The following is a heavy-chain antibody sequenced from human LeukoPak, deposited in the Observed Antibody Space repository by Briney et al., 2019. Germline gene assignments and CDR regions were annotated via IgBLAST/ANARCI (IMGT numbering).Heavy chain of an antibody. D-gene: IGHD1-1*01. V-gene: IGHV4-59*08. CDR1: GGSISSYY. CDR2: IYYSGST. Sequence: SETLSLTCTVSGGSISSYYWSWIRQPPGKGLEWIGYIYYSGSTNYNLSLKSRVTISVDTSKNQFSLKLSSVTAADTAVYYCARRETGTAFYGMDVWGQGTTVTVSS. CDR3: ARRETGTAFYGMDV. J-gene: IGHJ6*02.